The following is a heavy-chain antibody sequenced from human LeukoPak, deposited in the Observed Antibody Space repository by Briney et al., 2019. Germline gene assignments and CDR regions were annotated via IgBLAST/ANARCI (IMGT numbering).Heavy chain of an antibody. J-gene: IGHJ4*02. Sequence: GGSLRLSCVVSGITFDYHALSWVRQAPGKGLEWVSGINGVGDRADYADSVRGRFIISRDNSKNTVYLQLNSLGPEDTAVYYCAKALWFGELLNYFDYWGQGILVTVSS. CDR3: AKALWFGELLNYFDY. V-gene: IGHV3-23*01. CDR2: INGVGDRA. D-gene: IGHD3-10*01. CDR1: GITFDYHA.